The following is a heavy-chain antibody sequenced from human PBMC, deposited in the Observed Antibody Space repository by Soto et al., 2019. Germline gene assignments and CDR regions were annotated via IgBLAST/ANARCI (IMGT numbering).Heavy chain of an antibody. Sequence: ASVKVSCKVSGYTLTELSMHWVRQAPGKGLEWMGGFDPEDGETIYAQKFQGRVTMTEDTSTDTAYMELSSLRSEDTAVYYCATEILQRQQPYYYYYGMDVWGQGTTVTVSS. CDR3: ATEILQRQQPYYYYYGMDV. D-gene: IGHD6-13*01. CDR2: FDPEDGET. V-gene: IGHV1-24*01. J-gene: IGHJ6*02. CDR1: GYTLTELS.